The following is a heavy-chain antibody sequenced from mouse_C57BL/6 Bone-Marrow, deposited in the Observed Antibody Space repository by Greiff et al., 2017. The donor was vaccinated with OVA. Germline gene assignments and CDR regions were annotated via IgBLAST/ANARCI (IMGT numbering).Heavy chain of an antibody. V-gene: IGHV1-81*01. J-gene: IGHJ3*01. CDR2: IYPRSGNT. D-gene: IGHD1-1*01. CDR3: ARYCFGTRLGFAY. Sequence: QVQLQQSGAELARPGASVKLSCKASGYTFTSYGISWVKQRAGQGLEWIGEIYPRSGNTYYNEKSKGKATLTADKASSTAYMELRSLTAEDSAVYFCARYCFGTRLGFAYWGQGTLVTVSA. CDR1: GYTFTSYG.